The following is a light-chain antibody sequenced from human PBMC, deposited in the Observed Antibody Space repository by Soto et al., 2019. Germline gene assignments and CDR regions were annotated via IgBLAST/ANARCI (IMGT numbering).Light chain of an antibody. V-gene: IGKV3-20*01. CDR2: GAS. Sequence: DIVLTQSPGNLSLSPGERATLSCRASQSISRTFLGWYQQKPGQVPRVLMTGASNRATGVPDRFVGSGFGTDFTITISRLEPEDSASYYFQQYGSSVTFGPGTKVEIK. CDR3: QQYGSSVT. J-gene: IGKJ3*01. CDR1: QSISRTF.